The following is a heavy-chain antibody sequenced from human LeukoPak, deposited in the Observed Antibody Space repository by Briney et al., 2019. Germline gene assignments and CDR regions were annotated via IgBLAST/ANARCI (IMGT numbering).Heavy chain of an antibody. CDR1: GFTFSTYW. CDR2: VKSGGST. J-gene: IGHJ1*01. CDR3: ARAPSEIGGYYPEYFRH. V-gene: IGHV3-74*01. D-gene: IGHD3-3*01. Sequence: GGSLRLSCAASGFTFSTYWMHWVRQAPGKGLVWVSRVKSGGSTNYAGSVKGRFTISRDNAKNTLSLQMNSLRPEDTGVYYCARAPSEIGGYYPEYFRHWGQGTLVTVSS.